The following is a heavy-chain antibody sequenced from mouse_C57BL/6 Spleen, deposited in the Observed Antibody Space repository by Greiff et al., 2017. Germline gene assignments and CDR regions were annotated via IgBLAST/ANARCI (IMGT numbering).Heavy chain of an antibody. J-gene: IGHJ4*01. V-gene: IGHV5-17*01. CDR3: AKSAAQAPCYGMDY. CDR1: GYTFSDYG. CDR2: ISSCGGTI. D-gene: IGHD3-2*02. Sequence: EVKLMESGGGLVKPGRSLSLSCAVSGYTFSDYGLHWVRQAPAKGLVWVAYISSCGGTIYYTATVKGRFTISSDNTKNTLYLQMSRLRSEETAEYYCAKSAAQAPCYGMDYWGQGTSVTVSA.